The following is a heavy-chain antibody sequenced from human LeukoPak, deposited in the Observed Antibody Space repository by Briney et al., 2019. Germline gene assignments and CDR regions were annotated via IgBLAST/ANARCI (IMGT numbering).Heavy chain of an antibody. CDR1: GGCISSGDYY. Sequence: SETLSLTCTVSGGCISSGDYYWSWLRQPPGTGLEYIGYIYYSGSTYYNPSLKSRVTISVDTSKNQFSLKLSSVTAAGTAVYYCARGPWRGAFDIWGQGTMVTVSS. V-gene: IGHV4-30-4*01. J-gene: IGHJ3*02. CDR3: ARGPWRGAFDI. D-gene: IGHD1-26*01. CDR2: IYYSGST.